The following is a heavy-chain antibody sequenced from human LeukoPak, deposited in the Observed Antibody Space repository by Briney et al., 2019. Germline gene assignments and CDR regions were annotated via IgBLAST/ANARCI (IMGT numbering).Heavy chain of an antibody. Sequence: PSETLSLTCTISGGSISSGGFFWTWIRQPAGKGLEWIGRIYNTGSANYNPSLKSRLSISIDTSKNQFSLKLSSVTAADTAVYYCARGDVDTAPSDYWGQGTLVTVSS. V-gene: IGHV4-61*02. J-gene: IGHJ4*02. CDR2: IYNTGSA. D-gene: IGHD5-18*01. CDR3: ARGDVDTAPSDY. CDR1: GGSISSGGFF.